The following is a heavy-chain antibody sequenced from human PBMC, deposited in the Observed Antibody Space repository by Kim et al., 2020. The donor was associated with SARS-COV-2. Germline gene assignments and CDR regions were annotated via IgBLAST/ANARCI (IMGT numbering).Heavy chain of an antibody. V-gene: IGHV1-2*02. CDR1: GYTFTGYY. Sequence: ASVKVSCKASGYTFTGYYMHWVRQAPGQGLEWMGWINPNSGGTNYAQKFQGRVTMTRDTSISTAYMELSRLRSDDTAVYYCARQDTVLYYYGMYVWGQGTTVTVSS. CDR3: ARQDTVLYYYGMYV. D-gene: IGHD2-15*01. CDR2: INPNSGGT. J-gene: IGHJ6*02.